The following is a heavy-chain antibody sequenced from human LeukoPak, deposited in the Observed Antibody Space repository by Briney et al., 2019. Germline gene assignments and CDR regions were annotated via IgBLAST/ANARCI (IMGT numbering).Heavy chain of an antibody. CDR2: ISGSGGST. CDR1: GFTFSSYA. J-gene: IGHJ5*02. D-gene: IGHD3-22*01. V-gene: IGHV3-23*01. CDR3: AKDVDRGYYYGNWFDP. Sequence: PGGSLRLSCAASGFTFSSYAMSWVRQAPGKGLEWVSAISGSGGSTYYADSVKGRFTISRDNSKNTLYLQMNSLRAEDTAVYYCAKDVDRGYYYGNWFDPWGQGTLVTVSS.